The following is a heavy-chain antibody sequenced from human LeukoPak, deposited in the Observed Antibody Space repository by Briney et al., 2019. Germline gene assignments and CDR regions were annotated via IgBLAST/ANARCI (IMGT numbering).Heavy chain of an antibody. CDR1: GGSISSYYW. D-gene: IGHD6-6*01. CDR2: IDWDDDK. Sequence: TLSLTCTVSGGSISSYYWSWIRQPPGKALEWLARIDWDDDKYYSTSLKTRLTISKDTSKNQVVLTMTNMDPVDTATYYCARSDEGSSSVPFDYWGQGTLVTVSS. V-gene: IGHV2-70*11. CDR3: ARSDEGSSSVPFDY. J-gene: IGHJ4*02.